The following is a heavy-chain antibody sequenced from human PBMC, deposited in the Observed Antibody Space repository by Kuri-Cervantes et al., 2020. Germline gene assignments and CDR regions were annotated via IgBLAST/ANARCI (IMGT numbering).Heavy chain of an antibody. Sequence: GSLRLSCAASGFTFSSYGMHWVRQAPGKGLEWVAVISYDGSNKYYADSVKGRFTISRDNSKNTLYLQMNSLKAEDTAVYYCAKGDYDFWSGFDYWGQGTLVTVSS. V-gene: IGHV3-30*18. CDR1: GFTFSSYG. CDR2: ISYDGSNK. J-gene: IGHJ4*02. CDR3: AKGDYDFWSGFDY. D-gene: IGHD3-3*01.